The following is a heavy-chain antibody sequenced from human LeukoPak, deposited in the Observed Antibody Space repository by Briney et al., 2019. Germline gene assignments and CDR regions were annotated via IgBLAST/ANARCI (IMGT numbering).Heavy chain of an antibody. CDR2: ISSSGSTI. CDR1: GFTFSSYS. J-gene: IGHJ4*02. Sequence: GGSLRLSCAASGFTFSSYSMNWVRQAPGKGLEWVSSISSSGSTIYYADSVKGRFTISRDNAKNSLYLQMNSLRAEDTAVYYCAREGSSFSWGNDYWGQGTLVTVSS. V-gene: IGHV3-21*04. CDR3: AREGSSFSWGNDY. D-gene: IGHD3-16*01.